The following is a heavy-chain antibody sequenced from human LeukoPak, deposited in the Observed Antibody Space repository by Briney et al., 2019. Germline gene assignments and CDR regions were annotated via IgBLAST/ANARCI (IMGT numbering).Heavy chain of an antibody. CDR3: ARPSDCGGDCYGAFDI. Sequence: GESLKFSCKGSGYSFTSYWIGWVRQMPGKGLEWMGIIYPGDSDTRYSPSFQGQVTISADKSISTAYLQWSSLKASDTAMYYCARPSDCGGDCYGAFDIWGQGTMVTVSS. CDR1: GYSFTSYW. CDR2: IYPGDSDT. V-gene: IGHV5-51*01. D-gene: IGHD2-21*01. J-gene: IGHJ3*02.